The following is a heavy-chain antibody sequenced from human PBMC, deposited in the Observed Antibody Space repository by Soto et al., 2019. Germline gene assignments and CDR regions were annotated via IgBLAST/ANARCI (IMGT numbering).Heavy chain of an antibody. V-gene: IGHV1-2*04. D-gene: IGHD3-10*01. J-gene: IGHJ5*02. Sequence: ASVKVSCKASGYTFTGYYMHWVRQAPGQGLEWMGWINPNSGGTNYAQKFQGWVTMTRDTSISTAYMELSRLRSDDTAVYYCARGYGSGSPYYNWFDPWGQGTLVTVSS. CDR2: INPNSGGT. CDR3: ARGYGSGSPYYNWFDP. CDR1: GYTFTGYY.